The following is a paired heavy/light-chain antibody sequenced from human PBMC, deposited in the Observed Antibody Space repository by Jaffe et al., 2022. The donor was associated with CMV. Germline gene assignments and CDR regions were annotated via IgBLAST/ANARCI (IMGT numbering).Heavy chain of an antibody. J-gene: IGHJ3*02. D-gene: IGHD3-22*01. V-gene: IGHV4-31*03. CDR3: ARNVAGYYYDSSGYLYAFDI. Sequence: QVQLQESGPGLVKPSQTLSLTCTVSGGSISSGGYYWSWIRQHPGKGLEWIGYIYYSGSTYYNPSLKSRVTISVDTSKNQFSLKLSSVTAADTAVYYCARNVAGYYYDSSGYLYAFDIWGQGTMVTVSS. CDR2: IYYSGST. CDR1: GGSISSGGYY.
Light chain of an antibody. J-gene: IGKJ2*01. Sequence: EIVLTQSPGTLSLSPGERATLSCRASQSVSSSYLAWYQQKPGQAPRLLIYGASSRATGIPDRFSGSGSGTDFTLTISRLEPEDFAVYYCQQYGSSPQVTFGQGTKLEIK. CDR3: QQYGSSPQVT. CDR1: QSVSSSY. CDR2: GAS. V-gene: IGKV3-20*01.